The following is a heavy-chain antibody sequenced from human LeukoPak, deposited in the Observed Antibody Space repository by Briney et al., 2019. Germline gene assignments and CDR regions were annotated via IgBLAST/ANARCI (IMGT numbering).Heavy chain of an antibody. V-gene: IGHV4-4*07. Sequence: PSDTLSLTCSVSGDSISGYYWSWIRQPPAGKGLEWIGRFYTSESTNYNPSLKSRVTMSVDTSKNQFSLKLSSVTAADTALYYCARHRGDWYIDLWGRGTLLTVSS. CDR2: FYTSEST. CDR1: GDSISGYY. CDR3: ARHRGDWYIDL. J-gene: IGHJ2*01.